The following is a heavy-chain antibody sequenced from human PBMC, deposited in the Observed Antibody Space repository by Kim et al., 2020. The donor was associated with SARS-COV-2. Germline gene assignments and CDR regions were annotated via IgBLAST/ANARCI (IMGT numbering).Heavy chain of an antibody. Sequence: GGSLRLSCAAPGLTLSSYAMNWVRLAPGKGLEWVSGISNNDIDTYYAGSVRGRFTTSRDNSKNTLYLQMDSLRAEETAVYFCAKGFDYYGSGRLYFYSGMDTWGPETTGTVSS. D-gene: IGHD3-10*01. CDR3: AKGFDYYGSGRLYFYSGMDT. V-gene: IGHV3-23*01. CDR2: ISNNDIDT. CDR1: GLTLSSYA. J-gene: IGHJ6*02.